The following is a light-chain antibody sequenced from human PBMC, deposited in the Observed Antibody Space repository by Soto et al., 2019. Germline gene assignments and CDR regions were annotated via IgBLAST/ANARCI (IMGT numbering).Light chain of an antibody. CDR1: SSDVGGFDY. V-gene: IGLV2-14*01. CDR2: EVS. J-gene: IGLJ2*01. CDR3: SSYTRRSTLVV. Sequence: QSALTQPASVSGSPGQSITISCTGTSSDVGGFDYVSWFQQYPGKAPKLLIFEVSNRPSGVSNRFSGSKSGETASLTISGLQAEDEADYYCSSYTRRSTLVVFGGGTKLTVL.